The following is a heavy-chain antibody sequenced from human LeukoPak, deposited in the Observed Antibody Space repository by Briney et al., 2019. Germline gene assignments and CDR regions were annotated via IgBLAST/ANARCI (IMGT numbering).Heavy chain of an antibody. V-gene: IGHV4-31*03. CDR1: GGSISSGGYY. CDR3: ASIGETYSGSYKYYYYYMDV. CDR2: IYYSGST. Sequence: SETLSLTCTVSGGSISSGGYYWSWIRQHPGKGLEWIGYIYYSGSTYYNPSLKSRVTISVDTSKNQFSLKLSSVTAADTAVYYCASIGETYSGSYKYYYYYMDVWGKGTTVTVSS. D-gene: IGHD1-26*01. J-gene: IGHJ6*03.